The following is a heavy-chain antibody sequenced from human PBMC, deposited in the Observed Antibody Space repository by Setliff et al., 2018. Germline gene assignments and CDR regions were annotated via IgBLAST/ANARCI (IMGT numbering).Heavy chain of an antibody. V-gene: IGHV4-38-2*02. CDR3: ARENGYCSGGACYFMFDY. D-gene: IGHD2-15*01. Sequence: SETLSLTCAVSGYSISSDHYWGWIRQPPGKGLEWIGSIYHSGSAYYNPSLKSRVSISVDTSNSQFSLKLSSVTAADTAIYYCARENGYCSGGACYFMFDYWGQGTLVTVSS. CDR2: IYHSGSA. CDR1: GYSISSDHY. J-gene: IGHJ4*02.